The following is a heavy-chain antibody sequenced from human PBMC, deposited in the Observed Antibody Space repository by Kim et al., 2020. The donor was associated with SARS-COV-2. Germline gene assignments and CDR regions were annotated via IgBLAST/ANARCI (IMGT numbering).Heavy chain of an antibody. J-gene: IGHJ1*01. D-gene: IGHD3-3*01. CDR1: GFTFSSYS. V-gene: IGHV3-21*01. CDR2: ISSSSSYI. CDR3: ARAGLDFWSGYYPFTY. Sequence: GGSLRLSCAASGFTFSSYSMNWVRQAPGKGLEWVSSISSSSSYIYYADSVKGRFTISRDNAKNSLYLQMNSLRAEDTAVYYCARAGLDFWSGYYPFTYWCQGTLVSVSS.